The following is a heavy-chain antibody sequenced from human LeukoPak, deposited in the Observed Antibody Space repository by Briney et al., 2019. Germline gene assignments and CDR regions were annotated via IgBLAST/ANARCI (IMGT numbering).Heavy chain of an antibody. V-gene: IGHV3-48*01. CDR1: GFTFGSYS. D-gene: IGHD3-10*01. Sequence: QAGGSLRLSCAASGFTFGSYSMNWVRQAPGKGLEWVSYISSSSTIYYADSVKGRFTISRDNAKNSLYLQMNSLRAEDTAVYYCARDDGYYYGSGSYSSLDYWGQGTLVTVSS. CDR3: ARDDGYYYGSGSYSSLDY. J-gene: IGHJ4*02. CDR2: ISSSSTI.